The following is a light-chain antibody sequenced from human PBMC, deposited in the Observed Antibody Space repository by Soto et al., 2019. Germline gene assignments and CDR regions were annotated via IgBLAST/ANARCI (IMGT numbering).Light chain of an antibody. V-gene: IGKV1-5*01. Sequence: DIQMTQSPSTLSASVGDRVTITCRASQSISSWLAWYQQKPGKAPKLLIYDASSLESGVPSRFSSSGSGTEFPLTISSLQTDDLATYYCQQYNSYSLLTFGGGTKVEIK. CDR3: QQYNSYSLLT. CDR2: DAS. J-gene: IGKJ4*01. CDR1: QSISSW.